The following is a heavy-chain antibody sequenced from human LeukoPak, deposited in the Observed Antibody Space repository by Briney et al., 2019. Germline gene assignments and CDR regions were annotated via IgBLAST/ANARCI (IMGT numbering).Heavy chain of an antibody. J-gene: IGHJ4*02. D-gene: IGHD6-13*01. Sequence: GGSLRLSCAASGFTFSSYWMGWVRQAPGKGLEWVANIKQDGSEKYYVVSVKGRFTISRDNAKNSLYLQMNSLRAEDTAVYYCARGAAAGTVFDYWGQGTLVTVSS. CDR3: ARGAAAGTVFDY. V-gene: IGHV3-7*05. CDR2: IKQDGSEK. CDR1: GFTFSSYW.